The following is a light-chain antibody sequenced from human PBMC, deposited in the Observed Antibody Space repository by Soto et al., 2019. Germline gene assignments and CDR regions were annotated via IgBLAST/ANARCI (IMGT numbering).Light chain of an antibody. CDR1: QYINTR. V-gene: IGKV3-11*01. Sequence: EIVLTQSPATLSSFPGDRVTLSCRAGQYINTRLAWYQHRPGQAPRLLIYQTSIRAAGIPARFSASGTGTDFTPTISDVQPEDFAVYYCHQRQSWPRTFGQGTKVNI. CDR3: HQRQSWPRT. CDR2: QTS. J-gene: IGKJ1*01.